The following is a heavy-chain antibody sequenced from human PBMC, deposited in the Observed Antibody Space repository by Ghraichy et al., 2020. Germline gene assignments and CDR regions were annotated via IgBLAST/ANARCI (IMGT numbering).Heavy chain of an antibody. D-gene: IGHD6-13*01. V-gene: IGHV1-18*01. CDR2: ISAYNGNT. Sequence: ASVKVSCKASGYTFTSYGISWVRQAPGQGLEWMGWISAYNGNTNYAQKLQGRVTMTTDTSTSTAYMELRSLRSDDTAVYYCAIGPILRVTAAANNYYYGMDVWGQGTTVTVSS. CDR1: GYTFTSYG. J-gene: IGHJ6*02. CDR3: AIGPILRVTAAANNYYYGMDV.